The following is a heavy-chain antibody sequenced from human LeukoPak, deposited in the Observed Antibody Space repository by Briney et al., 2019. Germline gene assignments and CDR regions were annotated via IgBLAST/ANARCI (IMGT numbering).Heavy chain of an antibody. CDR3: ARAIWFSGDGYNGYLARKKYYFDY. J-gene: IGHJ4*02. CDR1: GGSISSSSYY. D-gene: IGHD5-24*01. Sequence: SETLSLTCTVSGGSISSSSYYWGWIRQPPGKGLEWIGEINHSGSTNYNPSLKSRVTISVDTSKNQFSLKLSSVTAADTAVYYCARAIWFSGDGYNGYLARKKYYFDYWGQGTLVTVSS. CDR2: INHSGST. V-gene: IGHV4-39*07.